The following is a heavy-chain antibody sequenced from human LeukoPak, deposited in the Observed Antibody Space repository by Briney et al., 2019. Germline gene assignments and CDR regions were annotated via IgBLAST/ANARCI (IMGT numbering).Heavy chain of an antibody. J-gene: IGHJ4*02. CDR3: ARVGGPYSSGWYLPFDY. V-gene: IGHV3-66*01. Sequence: GGSLRLSCAVSGFTVSSNYMNWVRQAPGKGLEWVSVIQTGGTTFYADSVKGRFTISRDNSKNTLYLQMNSLRAEDTAVYYCARVGGPYSSGWYLPFDYWGQGTLVTVSS. CDR1: GFTVSSNY. D-gene: IGHD6-19*01. CDR2: IQTGGTT.